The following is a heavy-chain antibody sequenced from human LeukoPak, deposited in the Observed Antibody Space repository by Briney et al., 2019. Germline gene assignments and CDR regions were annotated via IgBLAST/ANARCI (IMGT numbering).Heavy chain of an antibody. D-gene: IGHD3-3*01. V-gene: IGHV4-34*01. CDR2: INHSGST. Sequence: YYWSWIRQPPGKGLEWIGEINHSGSTNYNQSLKSRVTISVDTSKNQFSLKLSSVTAADTAVYYCASRQQEYYDFWSGYYHHFDYWGQGTLVTVSS. CDR3: ASRQQEYYDFWSGYYHHFDY. CDR1: YY. J-gene: IGHJ4*02.